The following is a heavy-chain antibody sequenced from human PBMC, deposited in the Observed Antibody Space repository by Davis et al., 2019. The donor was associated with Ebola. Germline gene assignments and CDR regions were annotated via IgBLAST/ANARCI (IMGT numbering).Heavy chain of an antibody. D-gene: IGHD3-9*01. Sequence: GESLKISCAASGFTFSSYAMSWVRQAPGKGLEWVSAISGSGGSTYYADSVKGRFTISRDNSKNTLYLQMNSLRAEDTAIYYCAKGELVITRGYFDYWGQGVLVTVSS. CDR2: ISGSGGST. CDR1: GFTFSSYA. V-gene: IGHV3-23*01. J-gene: IGHJ4*02. CDR3: AKGELVITRGYFDY.